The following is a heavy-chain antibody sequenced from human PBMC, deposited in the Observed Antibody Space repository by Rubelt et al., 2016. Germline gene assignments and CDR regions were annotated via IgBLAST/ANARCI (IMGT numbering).Heavy chain of an antibody. CDR2: MKPTGVRT. J-gene: IGHJ6*02. Sequence: WVRQASGQGLEWMGLMKPTGVRTNYAQKFQGRVTMTRDTSTSTVYMELSSLRSDDTAVYYCASVVPGSYYYYGMDVWGQGTTVTVSS. CDR3: ASVVPGSYYYYGMDV. V-gene: IGHV1-46*01. D-gene: IGHD1-26*01.